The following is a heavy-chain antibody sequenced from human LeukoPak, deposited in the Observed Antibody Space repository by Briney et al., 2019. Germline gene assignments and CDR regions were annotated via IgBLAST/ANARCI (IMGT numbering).Heavy chain of an antibody. CDR2: IKQDGSEK. CDR3: ARVYRSSSGYCFDY. J-gene: IGHJ4*02. Sequence: GGSLRLSCAASGFIYSSYWMTWVRHAPGKGLEWVANIKQDGSEKYDVDSVKGRFTISRDNAQNSLYLQMNSLRAEDTAVYYCARVYRSSSGYCFDYWGQGTLVTVSS. V-gene: IGHV3-7*01. D-gene: IGHD6-6*01. CDR1: GFIYSSYW.